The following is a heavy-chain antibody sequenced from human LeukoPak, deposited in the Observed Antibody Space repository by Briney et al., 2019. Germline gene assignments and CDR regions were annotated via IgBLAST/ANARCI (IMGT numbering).Heavy chain of an antibody. V-gene: IGHV7-4-1*02. Sequence: ASVKVSCKASGYTFNTYSINWVRQAPGQGPEWVGWINAHTGNQTYAQGFTGRFVFSLDTSVSTAYLQISSLRAEDTAVYYCAREVLRLDYWGQGTLVTVSS. CDR1: GYTFNTYS. J-gene: IGHJ4*02. CDR3: AREVLRLDY. CDR2: INAHTGNQ.